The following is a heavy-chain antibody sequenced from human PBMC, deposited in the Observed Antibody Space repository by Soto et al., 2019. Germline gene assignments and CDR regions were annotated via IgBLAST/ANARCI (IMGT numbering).Heavy chain of an antibody. Sequence: LSLTCTVSGGSISSYYWSWIRQPPGKGLEWIGYIYYSGSTNYNPSLKSRVTISVDTSKNQFSLKLSSVTAADTAVYYCARDRVVTIFGVVWPDGMDVWGQGTTVTVSS. CDR2: IYYSGST. V-gene: IGHV4-59*01. J-gene: IGHJ6*02. CDR1: GGSISSYY. CDR3: ARDRVVTIFGVVWPDGMDV. D-gene: IGHD3-3*01.